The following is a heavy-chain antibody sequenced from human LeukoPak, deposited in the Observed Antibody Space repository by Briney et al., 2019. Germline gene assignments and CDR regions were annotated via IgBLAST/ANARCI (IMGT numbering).Heavy chain of an antibody. CDR1: GFTFSNYA. V-gene: IGHV3-23*01. Sequence: GGSLRLSCAASGFTFSNYAMSWVRQVPGKRLEWVSAISSGAGTTGYADSVKGRFTISRDNSKSTIHLQMKSLRAEDTAVYYCAKDLEQSYSGWSTSYDAWGQGTLVTVSS. CDR2: ISSGAGTT. CDR3: AKDLEQSYSGWSTSYDA. D-gene: IGHD6-19*01. J-gene: IGHJ5*02.